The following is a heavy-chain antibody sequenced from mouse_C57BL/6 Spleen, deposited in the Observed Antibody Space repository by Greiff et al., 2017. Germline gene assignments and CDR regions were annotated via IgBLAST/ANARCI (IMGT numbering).Heavy chain of an antibody. CDR2: IYPGDGDT. J-gene: IGHJ4*01. CDR1: GYAFSSYW. CDR3: ARGLVYAMDY. V-gene: IGHV1-80*01. Sequence: QVQLQQSGAELVKPGASVKISCKASGYAFSSYWMNWMKQRPGKGLEWIGQIYPGDGDTNYNGKFKGKATLTADKSSSTAYMQLSSLTSEDSAVYFCARGLVYAMDYWGQGTSVTVSS.